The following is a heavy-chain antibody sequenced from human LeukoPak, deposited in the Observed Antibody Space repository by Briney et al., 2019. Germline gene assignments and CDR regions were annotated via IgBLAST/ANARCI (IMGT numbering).Heavy chain of an antibody. V-gene: IGHV3-21*01. CDR3: ARDLRTYYYDSSGYSY. D-gene: IGHD3-22*01. J-gene: IGHJ4*02. CDR2: ISSSSSYI. CDR1: GFTFSSYS. Sequence: GGSLRLSCAASGFTFSSYSMNWVRQAPGKGLEWVSSISSSSSYIYYADSVKGRFTISRDNAKNSLYLQMTSLRAEDTAVYYCARDLRTYYYDSSGYSYWGQGTLVTVSS.